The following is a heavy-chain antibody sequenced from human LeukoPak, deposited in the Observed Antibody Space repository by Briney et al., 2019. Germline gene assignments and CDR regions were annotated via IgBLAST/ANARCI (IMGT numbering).Heavy chain of an antibody. V-gene: IGHV4-30-4*01. D-gene: IGHD3-10*01. J-gene: IGHJ4*02. CDR3: ARGLPLDLWFGEPGHFDY. Sequence: SETLSLTCTVSGGSISSGDYYWSWIRQPPGKGLEWIGYIYYSGSTYYNPSLKSRVTISVDTSKNQFSLKLSSVTAADTVVYYCARGLPLDLWFGEPGHFDYWGQGTLVTVSS. CDR1: GGSISSGDYY. CDR2: IYYSGST.